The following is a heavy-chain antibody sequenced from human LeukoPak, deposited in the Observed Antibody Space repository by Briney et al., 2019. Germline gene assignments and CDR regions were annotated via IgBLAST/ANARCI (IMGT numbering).Heavy chain of an antibody. J-gene: IGHJ3*01. Sequence: SETLSLTCAGYGGSFNYYWSWIRQPPGKGLEWIGEINDTGITKYNPSLKSRVSISVDTSKNQFSLKLTSVTAADTAIYYCAKSLYCGDDCFWGPGTMVTVSS. CDR3: AKSLYCGDDCF. CDR1: GGSFNYY. CDR2: INDTGIT. V-gene: IGHV4-34*01. D-gene: IGHD2-21*02.